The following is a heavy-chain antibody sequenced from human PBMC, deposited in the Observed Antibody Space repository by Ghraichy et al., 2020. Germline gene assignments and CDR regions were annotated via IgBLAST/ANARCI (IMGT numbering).Heavy chain of an antibody. CDR2: ISWHSISV. J-gene: IGHJ4*02. CDR3: AKSAGTRRSWYEGTGVDY. CDR1: GFTFDDYA. V-gene: IGHV3-9*01. D-gene: IGHD6-13*01. Sequence: SLRLSCAASGFTFDDYAMHWVRQAPGQGLEWVSGISWHSISVGYADSVKGRFTISRDNAKNSLYLQLNSLRADDTAFYYCAKSAGTRRSWYEGTGVDYWGQGTLVTVSS.